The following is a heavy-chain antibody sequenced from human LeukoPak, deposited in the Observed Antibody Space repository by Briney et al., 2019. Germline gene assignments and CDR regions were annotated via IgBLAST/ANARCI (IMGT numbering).Heavy chain of an antibody. Sequence: ASVKVSCKASGYTFTSYYMHWVRQAPGQGLEWMGIINPSGGSTSYAQKFQGRVTMTRDTSTSTVYMELSSLRSDDTAVYYCAREWRSGGWYALYLDYWGQGTLVTVSS. CDR2: INPSGGST. CDR1: GYTFTSYY. V-gene: IGHV1-46*01. J-gene: IGHJ4*02. CDR3: AREWRSGGWYALYLDY. D-gene: IGHD6-19*01.